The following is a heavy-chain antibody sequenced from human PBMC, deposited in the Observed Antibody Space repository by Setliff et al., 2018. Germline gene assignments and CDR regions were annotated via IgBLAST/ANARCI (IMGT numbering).Heavy chain of an antibody. Sequence: PSETLSLTCTVSGDSIRSSRYYWGWIRQPPGKGLEWIGSIYSSGNTYYNPSLKRRVTISLDKSRNQFSLHLNSVTASDTAVYYCARASYGWGSHYKIKWFDPWGQGTLVTVSS. CDR1: GDSIRSSRYY. CDR2: IYSSGNT. V-gene: IGHV4-39*07. CDR3: ARASYGWGSHYKIKWFDP. D-gene: IGHD3-10*01. J-gene: IGHJ5*02.